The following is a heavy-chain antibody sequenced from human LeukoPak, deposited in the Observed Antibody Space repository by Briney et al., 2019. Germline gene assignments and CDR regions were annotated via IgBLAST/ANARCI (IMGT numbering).Heavy chain of an antibody. J-gene: IGHJ3*02. CDR2: ISRSGSPI. Sequence: GGSLRLSCAASGFTFSSYEMNWVRQAPGKGLEWVSYISRSGSPIYYADSVKGRFTISRDNAKNSLYLQMNSLRAEDTAVYYCASIGVVVVPAAMGAFEIWGQGTMVTVSS. D-gene: IGHD2-2*01. CDR3: ASIGVVVVPAAMGAFEI. V-gene: IGHV3-48*03. CDR1: GFTFSSYE.